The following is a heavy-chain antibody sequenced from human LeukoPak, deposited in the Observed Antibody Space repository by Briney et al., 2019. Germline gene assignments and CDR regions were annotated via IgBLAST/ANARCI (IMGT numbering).Heavy chain of an antibody. CDR2: IIPILGVA. Sequence: SVKVSCKASGGTFSSYAISWVRQAPVQGLEWMGRIIPILGVANYAQKFQGRVTITADKSTSTAYMELSSLRSEDTAVYYYARGGSGWATVGEEGDYRGQGTLVTVSS. CDR3: ARGGSGWATVGEEGDY. CDR1: GGTFSSYA. J-gene: IGHJ4*02. V-gene: IGHV1-69*04. D-gene: IGHD4-23*01.